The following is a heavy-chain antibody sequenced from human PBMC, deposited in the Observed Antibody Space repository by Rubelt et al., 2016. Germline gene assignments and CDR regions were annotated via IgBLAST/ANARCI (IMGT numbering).Heavy chain of an antibody. Sequence: QVQLQQWGAGLLKPSEILSLTCAFYGGSFSAYYWAWIRQPPGKGLEWIGEISHGGITNYKPSLKSRVTISLDTSKNQFSLMLTSMTVADTAVYYCAGATVTTVDWGQGTLVTVSS. D-gene: IGHD4-17*01. V-gene: IGHV4-34*01. J-gene: IGHJ4*02. CDR3: AGATVTTVD. CDR2: ISHGGIT. CDR1: GGSFSAYY.